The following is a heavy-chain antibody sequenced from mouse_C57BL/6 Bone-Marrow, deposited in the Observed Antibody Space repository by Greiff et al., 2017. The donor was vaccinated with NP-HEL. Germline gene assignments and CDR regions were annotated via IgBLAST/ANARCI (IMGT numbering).Heavy chain of an antibody. CDR3: ARDGTAVVGDY. CDR1: GFTFSSYA. D-gene: IGHD1-1*01. V-gene: IGHV5-4*03. Sequence: EVKLLESGGGLVKPGGSLKLSCAASGFTFSSYAMSWVRQTPDKRLEWVATISDGGSYTYYPDNLKGRFTISIDNAKNNLYLQMSHLKSEDTAMYCGARDGTAVVGDYWGQGTTLTVSS. CDR2: ISDGGSYT. J-gene: IGHJ2*01.